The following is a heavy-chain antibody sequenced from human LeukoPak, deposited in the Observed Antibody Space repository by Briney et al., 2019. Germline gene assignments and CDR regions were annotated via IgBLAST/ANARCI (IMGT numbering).Heavy chain of an antibody. CDR1: GFTFSTYA. V-gene: IGHV3-23*01. Sequence: PGGSLRLSCAASGFTFSTYAMSWVRQAPGKGLEWVSAISSSGGSTYYADSVKGRFTISRDNSKNTLYLQMNSLRAEDTAVYYCAKYCGYSSSWYKIGFDYSGQGTLVTVSS. CDR3: AKYCGYSSSWYKIGFDY. CDR2: ISSSGGST. D-gene: IGHD6-13*01. J-gene: IGHJ4*02.